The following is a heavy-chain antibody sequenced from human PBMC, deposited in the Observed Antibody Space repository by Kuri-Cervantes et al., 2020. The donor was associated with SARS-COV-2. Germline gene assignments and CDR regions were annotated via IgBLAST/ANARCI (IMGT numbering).Heavy chain of an antibody. V-gene: IGHV1-46*01. Sequence: ASVKVSCKASGYTFTSYYMHWVRQAPGQGLEWMGIINPSGGSTSYAQKFQGRVTMTRDTSTSTVYMELSSLRSEDTAVYYCARSEEVSDFWSGYYDYWGQGTLVTVSS. J-gene: IGHJ4*02. CDR2: INPSGGST. D-gene: IGHD3-3*01. CDR3: ARSEEVSDFWSGYYDY. CDR1: GYTFTSYY.